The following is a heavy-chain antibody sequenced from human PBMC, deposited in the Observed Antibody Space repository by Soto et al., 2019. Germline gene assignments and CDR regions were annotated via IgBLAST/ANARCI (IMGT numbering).Heavy chain of an antibody. V-gene: IGHV3-23*01. CDR3: VKDQSGRYPPYYFDS. CDR1: GFTFSSYA. J-gene: IGHJ4*02. CDR2: ISGSGGNT. D-gene: IGHD1-26*01. Sequence: PGGSLRLSCAATGFTFSSYAMSWVRQAPGKGLEWVSAISGSGGNTYSTDSVKGRFTISRDNSKNTLYLQVNSLRAEDTAVYYCVKDQSGRYPPYYFDSWGQGTLVTVSS.